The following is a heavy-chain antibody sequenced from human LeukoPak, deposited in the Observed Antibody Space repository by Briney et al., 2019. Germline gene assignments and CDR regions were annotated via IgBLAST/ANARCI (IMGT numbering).Heavy chain of an antibody. CDR3: ARDGLGPQH. D-gene: IGHD3-10*01. CDR2: IYYSGST. V-gene: IGHV4-59*01. CDR1: GDSIRYYY. Sequence: SETLSLTSTVSGDSIRYYYWSWIRQPPGKELEWIGNIYYSGSTNYNPSLKSRVTISVDTSKNQFSLKLSSVTAADTAVYYCARDGLGPQHWGQGTLVTVSS. J-gene: IGHJ1*01.